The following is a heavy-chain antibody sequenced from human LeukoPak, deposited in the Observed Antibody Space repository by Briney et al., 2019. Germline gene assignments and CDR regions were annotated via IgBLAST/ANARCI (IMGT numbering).Heavy chain of an antibody. CDR1: GFTFSSYG. J-gene: IGHJ6*03. Sequence: GGSLRLSCAASGFTFSSYGMSWVRQAPGKGLEWVSSISSSSSYIYYADSVKGRFTISRDNAKNSLYLQMNSLRAEDTAVYYCARVNYDRDMDVWGKGTTVTVPS. CDR3: ARVNYDRDMDV. D-gene: IGHD3-22*01. V-gene: IGHV3-21*01. CDR2: ISSSSSYI.